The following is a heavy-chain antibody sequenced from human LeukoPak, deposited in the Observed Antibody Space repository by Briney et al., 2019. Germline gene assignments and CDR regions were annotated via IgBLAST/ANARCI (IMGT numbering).Heavy chain of an antibody. Sequence: ASVKVSCKASGYTFTTYGISWVRQAPGQGLEWMGWISGYNGNTDYAQKLQGRLTMTTETSTSTVYMELRSLRSDDTVVYCCARDHAMYSYDSGGHPLFDSWGQGTLVTVSS. V-gene: IGHV1-18*01. CDR1: GYTFTTYG. CDR2: ISGYNGNT. J-gene: IGHJ4*02. CDR3: ARDHAMYSYDSGGHPLFDS. D-gene: IGHD3-22*01.